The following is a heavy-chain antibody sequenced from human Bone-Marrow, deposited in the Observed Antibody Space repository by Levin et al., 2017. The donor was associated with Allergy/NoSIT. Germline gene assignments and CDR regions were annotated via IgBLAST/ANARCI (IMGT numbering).Heavy chain of an antibody. V-gene: IGHV3-30*18. CDR1: GFTFSNFG. J-gene: IGHJ3*02. CDR2: ISYDETNI. D-gene: IGHD6-13*01. CDR3: AKLAGSWQDHDAFDI. Sequence: SCAASGFTFSNFGIHWVRQAPGRGLEWVAVISYDETNIHYVDSVKGRFTISRDNSKSTLYLQMNSLRPEDTAVYYCAKLAGSWQDHDAFDIWGQGTMVTVSS.